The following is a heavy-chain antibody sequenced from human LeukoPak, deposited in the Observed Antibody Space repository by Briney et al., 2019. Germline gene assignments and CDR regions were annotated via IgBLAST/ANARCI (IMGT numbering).Heavy chain of an antibody. Sequence: PSETLSLTCIISGGSISSSTYYWGWIRQSPGKGLEWIGTIYYNGNTYYNPSLQSRVTISVDTSKNQFSLKLSSVTAADTAVYYCAREKTEDELAVNVYYFDYWGQGTLVTVSS. V-gene: IGHV4-39*07. D-gene: IGHD1-1*01. CDR3: AREKTEDELAVNVYYFDY. J-gene: IGHJ4*02. CDR1: GGSISSSTYY. CDR2: IYYNGNT.